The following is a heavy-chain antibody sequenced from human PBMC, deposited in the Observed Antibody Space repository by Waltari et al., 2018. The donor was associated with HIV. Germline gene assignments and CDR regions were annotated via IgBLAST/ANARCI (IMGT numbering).Heavy chain of an antibody. Sequence: QVQLQQWGAGLVKTSETLSLTCLVSGGSFSGFFWTWFRHSPGKGLEWIGEIDQSGATRFNPSLKRRIVISMDTSRSHFALKLSPVSPADTAVYYCARGPSLRVFRGSRYFNSSLDVWGQGTTVTVSS. CDR3: ARGPSLRVFRGSRYFNSSLDV. J-gene: IGHJ6*02. D-gene: IGHD3-3*01. CDR1: GGSFSGFF. V-gene: IGHV4-34*01. CDR2: IDQSGAT.